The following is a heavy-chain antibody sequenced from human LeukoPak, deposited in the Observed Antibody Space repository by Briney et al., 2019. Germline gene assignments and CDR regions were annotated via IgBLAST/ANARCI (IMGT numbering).Heavy chain of an antibody. V-gene: IGHV4-34*01. CDR1: GGSFSGYY. Sequence: PSETLSLTCAVYGGSFSGYYWSWIRQPPGKGLEWIGEINHSGSTNYNPSLESRVTISVDTSRNQFSLKLSSVTAADTAVYYCAREPSMVRGVMAWFDPWGQGTLVTVSS. CDR3: AREPSMVRGVMAWFDP. CDR2: INHSGST. J-gene: IGHJ5*02. D-gene: IGHD3-10*01.